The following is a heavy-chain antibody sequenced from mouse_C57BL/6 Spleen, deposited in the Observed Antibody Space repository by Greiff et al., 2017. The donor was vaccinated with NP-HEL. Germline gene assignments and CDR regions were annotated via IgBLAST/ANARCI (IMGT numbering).Heavy chain of an antibody. J-gene: IGHJ1*03. V-gene: IGHV1-50*01. CDR1: GYTFTSYW. CDR2: IDPSDSYT. CDR3: AREGTTVVEGWYFDV. Sequence: QVQLQQPGAELVKPGASVKLSCKASGYTFTSYWMQWVKQRPGQGLEWIGEIDPSDSYTNYNQKFKGKATLTVDTSSSTAYMQLSSLTSEDSAVYYCAREGTTVVEGWYFDVWGTGTTVTVSS. D-gene: IGHD1-1*01.